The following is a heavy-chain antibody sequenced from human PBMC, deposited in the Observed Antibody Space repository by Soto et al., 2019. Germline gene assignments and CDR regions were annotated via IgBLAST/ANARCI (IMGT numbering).Heavy chain of an antibody. CDR2: IYYSGST. CDR3: ARRYGYSFDY. D-gene: IGHD1-1*01. Sequence: PSETLSLTCTVSGGSISSYYWSWFQQPPGKGLEWIGYIYYSGSTNYNPSLKSRVTISVDTSKNQFSLKLSSVTAADTAVYYCARRYGYSFDYWGQGTLVTVSS. V-gene: IGHV4-59*08. J-gene: IGHJ4*02. CDR1: GGSISSYY.